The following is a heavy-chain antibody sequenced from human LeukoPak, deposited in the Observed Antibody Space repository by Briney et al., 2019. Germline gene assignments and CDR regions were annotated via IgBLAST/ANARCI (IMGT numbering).Heavy chain of an antibody. CDR3: ARASWGYHFDY. CDR2: IYNSGAT. D-gene: IGHD7-27*01. J-gene: IGHJ4*02. Sequence: GGSLRLSCAASGFSISNNYMSWVRQAPGKGLEWVSVIYNSGATYYADSVKGRFTISRDNSNNTVHLQMNSLRVEDTAMYYCARASWGYHFDYWGLGALVTVSS. CDR1: GFSISNNY. V-gene: IGHV3-53*01.